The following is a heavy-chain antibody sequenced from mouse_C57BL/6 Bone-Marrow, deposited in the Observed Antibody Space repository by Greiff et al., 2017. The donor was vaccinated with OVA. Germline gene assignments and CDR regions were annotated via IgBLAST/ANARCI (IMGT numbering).Heavy chain of an antibody. J-gene: IGHJ3*01. Sequence: DVKLVESGAELVRPGASVKLSCTASGFNIKDDYMHWVKQRPEQGLEWIGWIDPENGDTEYASKFPGQATITADTSSNTAYLQLSSLTSEDTAVYYCTTCGSSYVPWFAYWGQGTLVTVSA. CDR1: GFNIKDDY. CDR3: TTCGSSYVPWFAY. D-gene: IGHD1-1*01. V-gene: IGHV14-4*01. CDR2: IDPENGDT.